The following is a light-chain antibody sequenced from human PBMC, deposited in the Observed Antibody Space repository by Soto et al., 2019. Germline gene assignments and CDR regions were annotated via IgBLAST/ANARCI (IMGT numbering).Light chain of an antibody. J-gene: IGKJ4*01. CDR3: QQVESYQST. CDR1: QGISSF. V-gene: IGKV1-9*01. Sequence: IQLTQTPSSLSASVGDRVTITCRASQGISSFLAWYQQKPGKAPKLLIYAASSLQSGVPSRFSGSGFGTDFTLAITSLQPEDFETYYCQQVESYQSTLGGGTKVDIK. CDR2: AAS.